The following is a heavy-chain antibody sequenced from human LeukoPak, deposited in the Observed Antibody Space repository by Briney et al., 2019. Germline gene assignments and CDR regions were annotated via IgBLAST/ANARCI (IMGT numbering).Heavy chain of an antibody. CDR1: GYTFTSYY. D-gene: IGHD3-10*01. V-gene: IGHV1-46*01. CDR3: AREGEGITMVRGVQD. CDR2: INPSGGST. J-gene: IGHJ1*01. Sequence: GASVKVSCKASGYTFTSYYMHWVRQAPGQGLEWMGIINPSGGSTSYAQKFQGRVTMTRDTSTSTVYMELSSLRSEDTAVYYCAREGEGITMVRGVQDWGQGTLVTVSS.